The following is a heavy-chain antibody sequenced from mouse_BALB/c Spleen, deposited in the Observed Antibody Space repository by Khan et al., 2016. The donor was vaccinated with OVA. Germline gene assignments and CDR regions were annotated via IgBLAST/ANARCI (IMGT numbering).Heavy chain of an antibody. CDR1: GYTFSSYW. D-gene: IGHD1-1*01. CDR3: ARGNYYGSSSWFGY. Sequence: QVQLKESGAELMKPGASVKISCKATGYTFSSYWIEWVKQRPGHGLEWIGEILPGSGRNNYNEKFKGKATFTADTSSNTDYMQLSNLTSDDTAVYDCARGNYYGSSSWFGYWGQGTLVTASA. J-gene: IGHJ3*01. V-gene: IGHV1-9*01. CDR2: ILPGSGRN.